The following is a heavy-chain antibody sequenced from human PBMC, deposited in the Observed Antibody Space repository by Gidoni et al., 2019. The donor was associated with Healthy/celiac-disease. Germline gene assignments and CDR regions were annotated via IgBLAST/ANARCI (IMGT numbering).Heavy chain of an antibody. D-gene: IGHD3-10*01. CDR1: GGSISSYY. CDR2: IYYSGST. Sequence: QVQLQESGPGLVKPSETLSLTCTVSGGSISSYYWSWIRQPPGKGLEWIGYIYYSGSTNYNPSLKSRVTISVDTSKNQFSLKLSSVTAADTAVYYCAIPGSGSRMGVDYWGQGTLVTVSS. CDR3: AIPGSGSRMGVDY. J-gene: IGHJ4*02. V-gene: IGHV4-59*01.